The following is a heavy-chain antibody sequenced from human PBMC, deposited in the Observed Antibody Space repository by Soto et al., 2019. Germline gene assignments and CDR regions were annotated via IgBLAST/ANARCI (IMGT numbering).Heavy chain of an antibody. D-gene: IGHD3-9*01. CDR1: GFSLSTSGVG. CDR3: AHADFAWLRDAFDL. Sequence: QITLKESGPTLVKPTQTLTLTCTFSGFSLSTSGVGVGWIRQPPGKALEWLALIYWDDDKRYSPSLKSRLTIXKXTXXNQVVLTMTNMDPVDTATYYCAHADFAWLRDAFDLWGQGTMVTVSS. V-gene: IGHV2-5*02. J-gene: IGHJ3*01. CDR2: IYWDDDK.